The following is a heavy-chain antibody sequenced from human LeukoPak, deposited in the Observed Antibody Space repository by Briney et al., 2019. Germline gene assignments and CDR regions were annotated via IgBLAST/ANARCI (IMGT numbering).Heavy chain of an antibody. CDR2: ISAYNGHT. CDR1: GYTFISYG. J-gene: IGHJ3*02. D-gene: IGHD6-13*01. CDR3: ARARGIAAVEDAFDI. V-gene: IGHV1-18*01. Sequence: ASVRVSCKASGYTFISYGVTWVRQAPGQGLEWMGWISAYNGHTNYAQKFQGRVTMTTDTSTNTAYMELRSLRSDDTAVYYCARARGIAAVEDAFDIWGQGTMVTVSS.